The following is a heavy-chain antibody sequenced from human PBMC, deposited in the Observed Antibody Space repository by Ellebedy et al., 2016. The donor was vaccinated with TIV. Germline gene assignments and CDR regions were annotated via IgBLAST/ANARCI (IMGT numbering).Heavy chain of an antibody. CDR1: GFNFTSYG. CDR3: ARDHDEPLDV. CDR2: IWFDGSNR. V-gene: IGHV3-33*01. Sequence: GESLKISCAASGFNFTSYGMHWVCQAPGKGLEWVAVIWFDGSNRYYPDSVKGRFTISRDNSKNMVYLQMNSLRAEDTAVYYCARDHDEPLDVWGQGTTVTVSS. J-gene: IGHJ6*02.